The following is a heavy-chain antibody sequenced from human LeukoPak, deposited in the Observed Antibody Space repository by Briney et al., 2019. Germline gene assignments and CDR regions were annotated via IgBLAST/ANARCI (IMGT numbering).Heavy chain of an antibody. CDR3: ARDVGYYGILTGSIDY. J-gene: IGHJ4*02. CDR1: GFTFSSYA. Sequence: GGSLGLSCAASGFTFSSYAMSWVRQAPGKGLEWVSSISSSSSYIYYVDSVKGRFTISRDNAKKSLYLQMNSLRAEDTAVYYCARDVGYYGILTGSIDYWGQGTLVTVSS. D-gene: IGHD3-9*01. V-gene: IGHV3-21*01. CDR2: ISSSSSYI.